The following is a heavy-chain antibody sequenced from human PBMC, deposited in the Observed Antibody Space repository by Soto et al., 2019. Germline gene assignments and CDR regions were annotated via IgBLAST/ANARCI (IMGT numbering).Heavy chain of an antibody. V-gene: IGHV3-15*01. CDR3: TQDAIYCSGGSCYRYY. CDR1: GLTFSNAW. D-gene: IGHD2-15*01. J-gene: IGHJ4*02. Sequence: AXGLVMLSCAASGLTFSNAWMSLVRQARGKGLEWVGRIKSKTDGGTTDYAAPVKGRFTISRDDSKNTLYLQMNSLKTEDTAVSYCTQDAIYCSGGSCYRYYWGQGTLVTVYS. CDR2: IKSKTDGGTT.